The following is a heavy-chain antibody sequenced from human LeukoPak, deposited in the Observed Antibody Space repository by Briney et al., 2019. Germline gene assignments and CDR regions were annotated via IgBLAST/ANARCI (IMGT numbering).Heavy chain of an antibody. CDR3: ARHLASSWPYDY. J-gene: IGHJ4*02. D-gene: IGHD6-13*01. V-gene: IGHV4-39*01. CDR2: TYYSGDT. Sequence: SETLSLTCTVSGDSISSSNYYWGWIRQPPGEGLEWIGSTYYSGDTYYNPSLKSRVTISEDTSKNQFSLKLSSVTAADTAVYYCARHLASSWPYDYWGQGTLVTVSS. CDR1: GDSISSSNYY.